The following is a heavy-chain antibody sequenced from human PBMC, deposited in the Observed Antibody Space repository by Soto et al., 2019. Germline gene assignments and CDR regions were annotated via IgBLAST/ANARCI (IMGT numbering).Heavy chain of an antibody. CDR1: GGTFSTYA. CDR2: IIPMFGTA. V-gene: IGHV1-69*12. Sequence: QVQLVQSGAEVKKPESSVKVSCKAPGGTFSTYAISWVRQAPGQGLEWMGGIIPMFGTANYAQRFQDRVTIPADESTNTVYMELSSLRSEDTAVYFCARGIQLWLRRINNGYSGWGQGTLVTVSS. CDR3: ARGIQLWLRRINNGYSG. D-gene: IGHD5-18*01. J-gene: IGHJ4*02.